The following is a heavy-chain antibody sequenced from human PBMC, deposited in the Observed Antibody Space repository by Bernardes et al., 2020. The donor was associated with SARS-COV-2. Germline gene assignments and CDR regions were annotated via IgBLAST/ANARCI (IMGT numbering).Heavy chain of an antibody. CDR3: ASPPYCSGGSCIDY. CDR1: GGSISSSSNY. J-gene: IGHJ4*02. V-gene: IGHV4-39*01. CDR2: IYYSGST. Sequence: SETLSLTCTVSGGSISSSSNYWGWIRQPPGKGLEWIGSIYYSGSTYYNPSLKSRVTISVDTSKNQFSLKLSSVTAADTAVYYCASPPYCSGGSCIDYWGQGTLVTVSS. D-gene: IGHD2-15*01.